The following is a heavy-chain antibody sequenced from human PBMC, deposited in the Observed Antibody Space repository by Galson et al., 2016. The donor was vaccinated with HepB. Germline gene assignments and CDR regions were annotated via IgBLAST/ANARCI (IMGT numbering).Heavy chain of an antibody. D-gene: IGHD3-22*01. CDR3: ARDRSGWFDQ. V-gene: IGHV3-11*01. J-gene: IGHJ5*02. Sequence: RQAPGKGPEWISHISVSARTILYADPVKSRFTVSRDNARNSLYLQMHSLGADDTAVYYCARDRSGWFDQWGQGTLVTVS. CDR2: ISVSARTI.